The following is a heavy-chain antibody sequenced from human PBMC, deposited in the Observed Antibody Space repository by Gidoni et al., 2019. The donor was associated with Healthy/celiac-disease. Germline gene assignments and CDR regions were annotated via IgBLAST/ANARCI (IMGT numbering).Heavy chain of an antibody. J-gene: IGHJ4*02. CDR3: TTGPITVGDSSGWYVGY. D-gene: IGHD6-19*01. Sequence: EVQLVEAGGGLVMPGGSLRLCCAACGFTFGNAWMTWVRQAPGKGLEWVGRIKSKTDGGTTDYAATVKVRFPISRYDLKNTLYLQMNSLKTEDTDVYYCTTGPITVGDSSGWYVGYWVQGTLVTVSS. CDR1: GFTFGNAW. CDR2: IKSKTDGGTT. V-gene: IGHV3-15*07.